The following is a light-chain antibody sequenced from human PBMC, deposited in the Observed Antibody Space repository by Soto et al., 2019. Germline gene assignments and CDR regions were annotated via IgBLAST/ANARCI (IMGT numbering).Light chain of an antibody. J-gene: IGKJ4*01. CDR3: QQYDNLPLT. V-gene: IGKV1-33*01. Sequence: DIQMTQSPSSLSASVGDRVTITCQASQDVSNYLNWYQQKPGKAPKLLIYDASNLETGVPSRFSGSGSGTDFTFNIGSLQPEDIATYYCQQYDNLPLTFGGGTKVEIK. CDR1: QDVSNY. CDR2: DAS.